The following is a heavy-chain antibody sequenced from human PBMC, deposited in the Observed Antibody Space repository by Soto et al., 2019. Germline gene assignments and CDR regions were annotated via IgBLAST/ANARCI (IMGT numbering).Heavy chain of an antibody. CDR1: GFTFSSYG. CDR2: ISYDGSNK. D-gene: IGHD3-22*01. Sequence: PGGSLRLSCAASGFTFSSYGMHWVRQAPGKGLEWVAVISYDGSNKYYADSVKGRFTISRDNSKNTLYLQMNSLRAEDTAVYYCATMLDSSGYWPLNFDYWGQGTLVTVSS. CDR3: ATMLDSSGYWPLNFDY. V-gene: IGHV3-30*03. J-gene: IGHJ4*02.